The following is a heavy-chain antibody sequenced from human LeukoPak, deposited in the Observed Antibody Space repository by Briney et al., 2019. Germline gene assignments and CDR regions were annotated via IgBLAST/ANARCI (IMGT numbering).Heavy chain of an antibody. D-gene: IGHD6-19*01. V-gene: IGHV3-21*01. CDR1: GFTFGRHS. Sequence: KAGRSLRLSCAVSGFTFGRHSMTSVRQAPGKGREWLSSIRGSGRDKFYADSVNGRFTIARDDATNSLFPQMKRRRAEATAVYYCLRGPGIAVAPLPHCGQGTLVTVSS. CDR3: LRGPGIAVAPLPH. CDR2: IRGSGRDK. J-gene: IGHJ1*01.